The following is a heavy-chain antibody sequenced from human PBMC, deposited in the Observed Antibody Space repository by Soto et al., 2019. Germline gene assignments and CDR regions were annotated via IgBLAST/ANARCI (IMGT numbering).Heavy chain of an antibody. CDR1: GGSISSYY. CDR2: IYYSGST. D-gene: IGHD1-1*01. V-gene: IGHV4-59*01. J-gene: IGHJ6*03. Sequence: PSETLSLTCTVSGGSISSYYWSRIRQPPGKGLEWIGYIYYSGSTNYNPSLKSRVTISVDTSKNQFSLKLGSVTAADTAVYYCARVSDGGTAASYYYYYMDVWGKGTTVTVS. CDR3: ARVSDGGTAASYYYYYMDV.